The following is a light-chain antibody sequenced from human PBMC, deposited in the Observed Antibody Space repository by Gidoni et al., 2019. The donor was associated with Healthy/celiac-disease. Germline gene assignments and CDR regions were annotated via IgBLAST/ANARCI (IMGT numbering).Light chain of an antibody. CDR2: GAS. CDR1: QGVSSN. Sequence: IVMTQSPATLSVSPGDRATLSCRASQGVSSNLAWYQQKPGQAPGLLLHGASTRATGIPARFSGSGSGTEFTLTISSLQSEDFAVYYCQQYNNWPPWTFGQGTKVEIK. V-gene: IGKV3-15*01. J-gene: IGKJ1*01. CDR3: QQYNNWPPWT.